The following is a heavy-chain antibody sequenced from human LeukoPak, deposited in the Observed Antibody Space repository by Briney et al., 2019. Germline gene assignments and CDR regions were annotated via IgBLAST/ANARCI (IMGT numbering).Heavy chain of an antibody. CDR3: ARIWDYYFYMDV. V-gene: IGHV3-21*01. CDR1: GFTFSSYS. CDR2: ISSSSSYI. Sequence: GGSLRLSCAASGFTFSSYSMNWVRQAPGKGLEWVSSISSSSSYIYYAGSVKGRFTISRDNAKNSLYLQMNSLRAEDTAVYYCARIWDYYFYMDVWGKGTTVTVSS. J-gene: IGHJ6*03. D-gene: IGHD7-27*01.